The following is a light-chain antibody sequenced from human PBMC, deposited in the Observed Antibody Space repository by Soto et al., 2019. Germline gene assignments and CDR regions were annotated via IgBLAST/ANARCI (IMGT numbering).Light chain of an antibody. CDR1: QRVGIN. Sequence: VMTESPPSLAVSTGKTATLSCRASQRVGINLAWYQQKPGQAPRLLIYGASSRATGIPDRFSGSGSGTDFTLTISILEPEDLAVYYCQQYGSSLLTFGGGTKVDIK. CDR3: QQYGSSLLT. V-gene: IGKV3-20*01. CDR2: GAS. J-gene: IGKJ4*01.